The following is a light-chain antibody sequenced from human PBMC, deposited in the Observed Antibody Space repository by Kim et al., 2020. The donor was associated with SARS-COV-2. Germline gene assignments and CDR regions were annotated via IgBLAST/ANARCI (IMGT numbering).Light chain of an antibody. J-gene: IGKJ5*01. CDR2: GAS. CDR1: QSVSSIF. Sequence: EIVLTQSPGTLSLSPGERATLSCRASQSVSSIFLAWYQQRPGQAPRLLIYGASSRATGIPDRFSGSGPGTDFTLTISRLEPEDFAVYYCLQYGSSPTVPFGQGTRLKIK. CDR3: LQYGSSPTVP. V-gene: IGKV3-20*01.